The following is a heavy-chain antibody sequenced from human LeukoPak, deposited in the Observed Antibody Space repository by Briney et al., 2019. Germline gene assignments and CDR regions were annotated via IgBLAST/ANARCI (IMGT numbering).Heavy chain of an antibody. CDR1: GFTFSRYD. D-gene: IGHD6-19*01. Sequence: GGSLRLSCAASGFTFSRYDMHWVRQATGKGLEWVSGIGTAGDTYYAGSVKGRFTISREDAKNSLYLQMNSLTAGDTAVYYCAGAGSETQWRAFDFWGQGALVTVFS. J-gene: IGHJ4*02. CDR3: AGAGSETQWRAFDF. V-gene: IGHV3-13*01. CDR2: IGTAGDT.